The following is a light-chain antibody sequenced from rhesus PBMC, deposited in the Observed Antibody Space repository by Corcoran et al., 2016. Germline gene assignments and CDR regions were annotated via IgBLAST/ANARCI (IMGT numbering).Light chain of an antibody. CDR1: QGISSY. CDR2: AAS. Sequence: DIQMTQSPSSLSASVGDRVTITCRASQGISSYLAWYQQKPGKAPKLLIYAASTLQSGVPSRFSGSGSGTDFTIPISSLQPEDFATYYCQQHNSYPLTFGGGTKVELK. J-gene: IGKJ4*01. V-gene: IGKV1-25*01. CDR3: QQHNSYPLT.